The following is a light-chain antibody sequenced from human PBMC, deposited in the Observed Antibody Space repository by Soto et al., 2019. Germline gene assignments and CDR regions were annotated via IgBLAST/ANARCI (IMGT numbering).Light chain of an antibody. CDR3: SSYTSSSTVV. CDR2: DVS. Sequence: QSALTQPASVSGSPGQSITISCTGTSSDVGGYNYVSWYQQHPGKAPKLMIYDVSNRPSGVPNRFSGSKSGNTASLTISGLQAEDEGDYYCSSYTSSSTVVFGGGTKLTVL. CDR1: SSDVGGYNY. J-gene: IGLJ2*01. V-gene: IGLV2-14*01.